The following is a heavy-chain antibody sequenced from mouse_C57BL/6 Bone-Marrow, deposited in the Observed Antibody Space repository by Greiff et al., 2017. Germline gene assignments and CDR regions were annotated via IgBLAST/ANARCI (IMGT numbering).Heavy chain of an antibody. CDR1: GFNIKDYY. J-gene: IGHJ4*01. D-gene: IGHD1-1*01. Sequence: VQLQQSGAELVKPGASVKLSCTASGFNIKDYYMHWVKQRPEQGLEWIGRIDPEDGETKYTPKFQGKATITADKSSNPAYLKLSSLTSVDTAVYYRAGGYCYGRYCYDKDYWGRGTSVTVSA. CDR2: IDPEDGET. V-gene: IGHV14-2*01. CDR3: AGGYCYGRYCYDKDY.